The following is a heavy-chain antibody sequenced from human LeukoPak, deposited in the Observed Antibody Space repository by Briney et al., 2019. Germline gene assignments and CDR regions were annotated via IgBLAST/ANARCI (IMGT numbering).Heavy chain of an antibody. CDR3: ARELVGARFDY. CDR1: GGSISSYY. Sequence: PSETLSLTCTVSGGSISSYYWRWIRQPPGMGLEWIGYIYYSGSTNYNPSLKSRVTISVDTSKNQFSLKLSSVTAADTAVYYCARELVGARFDYWGQGTLVTVSS. CDR2: IYYSGST. J-gene: IGHJ4*02. V-gene: IGHV4-59*12. D-gene: IGHD1-26*01.